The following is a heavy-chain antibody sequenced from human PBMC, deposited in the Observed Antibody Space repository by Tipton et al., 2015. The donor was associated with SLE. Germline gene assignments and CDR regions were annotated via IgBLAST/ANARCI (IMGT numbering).Heavy chain of an antibody. J-gene: IGHJ3*02. Sequence: SLRLSCAASGFAVSTNYMTWVRQAPGKGLEWVSAIYVGGSTYYADSVNGRFTVSRHNSKNIVYLQMNSLRDEDTAVYYCAREPKTDGFGIWGQGTMVTVSS. V-gene: IGHV3-53*04. CDR1: GFAVSTNY. CDR2: IYVGGST. CDR3: AREPKTDGFGI.